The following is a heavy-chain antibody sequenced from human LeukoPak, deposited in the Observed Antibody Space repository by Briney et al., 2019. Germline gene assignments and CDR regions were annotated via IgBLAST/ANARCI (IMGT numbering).Heavy chain of an antibody. Sequence: PGRSLRLSCAASGFTFSSYAMHWVRQAPGKGLEWVAVISYDGSNKYYADSVKGRFTISRDNSKNTLYLQMNSLRAEDTAVYYCANPGGIAAAGTTSPVDYWGQGTLVTVSS. V-gene: IGHV3-30-3*01. CDR1: GFTFSSYA. CDR2: ISYDGSNK. J-gene: IGHJ4*02. D-gene: IGHD6-13*01. CDR3: ANPGGIAAAGTTSPVDY.